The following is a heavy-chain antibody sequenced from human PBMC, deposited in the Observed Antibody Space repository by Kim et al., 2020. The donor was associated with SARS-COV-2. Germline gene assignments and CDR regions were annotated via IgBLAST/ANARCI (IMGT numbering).Heavy chain of an antibody. Sequence: KYYADSVKGRFHISRENSKNTLYLQMNSLRAEDTAVYYCARSVSFYYGMDVWGQGTTVTVSS. CDR3: ARSVSFYYGMDV. CDR2: K. V-gene: IGHV3-33*01. J-gene: IGHJ6*02.